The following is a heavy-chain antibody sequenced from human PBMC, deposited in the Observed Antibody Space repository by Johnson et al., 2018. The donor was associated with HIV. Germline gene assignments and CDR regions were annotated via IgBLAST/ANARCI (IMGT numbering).Heavy chain of an antibody. Sequence: VQLVESGGGLVQPGRSLRLSCAASGFTFDDYGMSWVRQAPGKGLEWVSGINWNGGSTGYADSLKGRFSISRDNAKKSLDLQMSNLRAEDTAVYYCARDSDYVWGTSRLGSFDMWGQGTMVIVSS. CDR1: GFTFDDYG. CDR2: INWNGGST. D-gene: IGHD3-16*02. CDR3: ARDSDYVWGTSRLGSFDM. J-gene: IGHJ3*02. V-gene: IGHV3-20*04.